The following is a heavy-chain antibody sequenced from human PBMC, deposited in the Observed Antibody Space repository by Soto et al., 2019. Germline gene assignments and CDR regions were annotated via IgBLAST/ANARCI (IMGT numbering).Heavy chain of an antibody. CDR3: ARRARPDFYYMDV. V-gene: IGHV3-64*01. CDR2: ISSNGVGT. CDR1: GCTLSGYA. J-gene: IGHJ6*03. D-gene: IGHD6-6*01. Sequence: GGSLRLSCASSGCTLSGYAMDLVRQAPGKGLEYVSGISSNGVGTYYANSVQGRFTISRDNSKNTVYLQMGSLRPEDMAVYYCARRARPDFYYMDVWGKGTTVTVSS.